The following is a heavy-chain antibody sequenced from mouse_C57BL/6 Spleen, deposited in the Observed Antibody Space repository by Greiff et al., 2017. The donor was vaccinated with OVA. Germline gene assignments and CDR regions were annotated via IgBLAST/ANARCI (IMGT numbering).Heavy chain of an antibody. Sequence: VQLKESGPGLVKPSQTVFLTCTVTGISITTGNSRWRWIRQFPGNKLEWIGYIYYSGTITYNPSLTSRTTITRDTPKNQFFLEMNSLTAEDTATYYCAREGTGVFDYWGQGTTLTVSS. CDR3: AREGTGVFDY. CDR1: GISITTGNSR. J-gene: IGHJ2*01. V-gene: IGHV3-5*01. D-gene: IGHD4-1*01. CDR2: IYYSGTI.